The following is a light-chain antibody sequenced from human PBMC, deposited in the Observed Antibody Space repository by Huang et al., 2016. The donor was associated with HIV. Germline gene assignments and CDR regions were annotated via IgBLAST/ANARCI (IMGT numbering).Light chain of an antibody. CDR1: QSLVHSDGNTY. V-gene: IGKV2-30*02. Sequence: DVVLTQSPLSLPLILGQPASISCKSRQSLVHSDGNTYLNWFHQRPGQSPRRLIYKVSNPDYGVPDRFSGSGSGTDFTLKISRVEADDIGVYYCMQVTHWPQTFGQGTKVEIK. CDR3: MQVTHWPQT. J-gene: IGKJ1*01. CDR2: KVS.